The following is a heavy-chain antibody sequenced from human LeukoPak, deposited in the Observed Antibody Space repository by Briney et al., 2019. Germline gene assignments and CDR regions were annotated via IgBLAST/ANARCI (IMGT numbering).Heavy chain of an antibody. CDR2: IYYSGST. D-gene: IGHD6-13*01. CDR3: ARVAAVPYNWFDP. Sequence: PSETLSLTCTVSGGSISSYYWNWIRQPPGKGLEWIGFIYYSGSTYYNPSLKSRVTISVDTSKNQFSLKLSSVTAADTAVYYCARVAAVPYNWFDPWGQGTLVTVSS. CDR1: GGSISSYY. J-gene: IGHJ5*02. V-gene: IGHV4-59*12.